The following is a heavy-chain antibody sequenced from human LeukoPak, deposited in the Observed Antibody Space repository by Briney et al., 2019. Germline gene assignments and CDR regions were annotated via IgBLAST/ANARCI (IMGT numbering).Heavy chain of an antibody. CDR3: ATSGQYYDFWSGYYSHFQH. D-gene: IGHD3-3*01. V-gene: IGHV1-69*04. CDR2: IIPILGIA. CDR1: GGTFSSYA. Sequence: SVKVSCKASGGTFSSYAISWVRQSPGQGLEWMGRIIPILGIANYAQKFQGRVTITADKSTSTAYMELSSLRSEDTAVYYCATSGQYYDFWSGYYSHFQHWGQGTLVTVSS. J-gene: IGHJ1*01.